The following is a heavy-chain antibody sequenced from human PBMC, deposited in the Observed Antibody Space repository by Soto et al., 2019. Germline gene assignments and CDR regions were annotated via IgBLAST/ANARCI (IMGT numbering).Heavy chain of an antibody. CDR1: GGSISSGYY. Sequence: SETLSLTCTVSGGSISSGYYWSWIRQPPGKGLEWIGEINHSGSTNYNPSLKSRVTISVDTSKNQFSLKLSSVTAADTAVYYCARGIDFWSGYYTVYYYYGMDVWGQGTTVTVSS. V-gene: IGHV4-34*01. CDR3: ARGIDFWSGYYTVYYYYGMDV. J-gene: IGHJ6*02. CDR2: INHSGST. D-gene: IGHD3-3*01.